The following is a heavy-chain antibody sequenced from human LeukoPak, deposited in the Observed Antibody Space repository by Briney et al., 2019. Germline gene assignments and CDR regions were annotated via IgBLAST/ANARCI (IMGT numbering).Heavy chain of an antibody. CDR2: IYYSGST. Sequence: SQTLSLTCAVSGGSISSGGYSWSWIRQPPGKGLEWIGYIYYSGSTYYNPSLKSRVTISVDTSKNQFSLKLSSVTAADTAVYYCARVAAAAVVIDYWGQGTLVTVSS. J-gene: IGHJ4*02. D-gene: IGHD6-13*01. V-gene: IGHV4-30-4*07. CDR3: ARVAAAAVVIDY. CDR1: GGSISSGGYS.